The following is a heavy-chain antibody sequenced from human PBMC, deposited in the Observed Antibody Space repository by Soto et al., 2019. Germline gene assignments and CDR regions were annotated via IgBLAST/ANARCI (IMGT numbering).Heavy chain of an antibody. J-gene: IGHJ4*02. CDR3: VKDLMVRYFDWSELDY. V-gene: IGHV3-30*18. D-gene: IGHD3-9*01. CDR1: GFTFSSYG. CDR2: ISYDGSNK. Sequence: GGSLRLSCAASGFTFSSYGMHWVRQAPGKGLEWVAVISYDGSNKYYADSVKGRFTISRDNSKNTLYLQMNSLRAEDTAVYYCVKDLMVRYFDWSELDYWGQGTLVTVSS.